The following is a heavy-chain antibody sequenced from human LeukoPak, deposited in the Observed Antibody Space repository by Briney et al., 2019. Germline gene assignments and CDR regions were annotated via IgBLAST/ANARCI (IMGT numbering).Heavy chain of an antibody. D-gene: IGHD3-22*01. J-gene: IGHJ5*02. CDR2: INHSGST. CDR3: ARYVGPYYYDSSGYLSWFDP. V-gene: IGHV4-34*01. Sequence: SETLSLTCAVYGGSFSGYYWSWIRQPPGKGLEWIGEINHSGSTNYNPSLKSRVTISVDTSKNQFSLELSSVTAADTAVYYCARYVGPYYYDSSGYLSWFDPWGQGTLVTVSS. CDR1: GGSFSGYY.